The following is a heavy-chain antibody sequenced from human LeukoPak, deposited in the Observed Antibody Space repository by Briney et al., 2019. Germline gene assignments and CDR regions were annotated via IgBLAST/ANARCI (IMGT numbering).Heavy chain of an antibody. J-gene: IGHJ5*02. V-gene: IGHV3-23*01. CDR3: VKDRYSSGWPPRFDP. CDR1: GFTFSSYA. D-gene: IGHD6-19*01. Sequence: PGGSLRLSCAASGFTFSSYAMSWVRRAPGKGLEWVSVISGSGGSTYSAESVKGRFTISRDNSKNTLYLQMSSLRAEDTAVYYCVKDRYSSGWPPRFDPWGQGTLVTVSS. CDR2: ISGSGGST.